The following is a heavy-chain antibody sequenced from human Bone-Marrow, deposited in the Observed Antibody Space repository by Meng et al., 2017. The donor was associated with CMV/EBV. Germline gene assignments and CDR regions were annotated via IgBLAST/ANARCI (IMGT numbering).Heavy chain of an antibody. J-gene: IGHJ4*02. V-gene: IGHV3-30*01. D-gene: IGHD4-17*01. Sequence: GESLKISCSASGFIFGDHAMHWVRQAPGKGLEWVAVISYDGSTKYFADSVKGRFTIYRDNYRDTLFLQMNSLTTEDTGLYYYARHKYGDEYFLDYWGQGTRVTVSS. CDR3: ARHKYGDEYFLDY. CDR1: GFIFGDHA. CDR2: ISYDGSTK.